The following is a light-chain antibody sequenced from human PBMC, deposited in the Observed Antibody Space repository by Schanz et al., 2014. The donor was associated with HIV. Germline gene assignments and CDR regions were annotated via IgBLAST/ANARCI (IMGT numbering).Light chain of an antibody. J-gene: IGLJ2*01. CDR3: SSYTSSSTVV. CDR2: GNN. CDR1: SSNIGTHYD. Sequence: QSVLTQPPSVSGAPGQRVTISCTGSSSNIGTHYDVHWYQQLPGTAPKLLIYGNNNRPSGVPDRFSGSKSGTSASLAISGLQAEDEADYYCSSYTSSSTVVFGGGTKLTVL. V-gene: IGLV1-40*01.